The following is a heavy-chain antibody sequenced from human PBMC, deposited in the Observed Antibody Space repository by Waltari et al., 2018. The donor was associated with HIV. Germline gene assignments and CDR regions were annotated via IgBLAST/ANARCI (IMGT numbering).Heavy chain of an antibody. CDR3: AREIYSSSETVYNWFDP. Sequence: QVQLVQSGAEVKKPGSSVKVSCKASGGTFSRYAIRWVRQAPGQGIEWMGGIIPIFGTANYAQKFQGRVTITADESTSTAYMELSSLRSEDTAVYYCAREIYSSSETVYNWFDPWGQGTLVTVSS. CDR1: GGTFSRYA. CDR2: IIPIFGTA. D-gene: IGHD6-13*01. J-gene: IGHJ5*02. V-gene: IGHV1-69*01.